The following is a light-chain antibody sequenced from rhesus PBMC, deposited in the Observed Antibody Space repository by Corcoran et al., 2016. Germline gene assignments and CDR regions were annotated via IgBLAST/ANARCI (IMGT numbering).Light chain of an antibody. CDR2: KAF. J-gene: IGKJ2*01. CDR3: LRNRSRPTFS. Sequence: DIQMTQSPSSLSASVGDTVTITCRASQSVSRWLDWYQQKAGKARKLRIYKAFSLESGVPSRASGSGAGTDFAVTISSLQPEDFATYCCLRNRSRPTFSLGQGTKGEI. V-gene: IGKV1-22*01. CDR1: QSVSRW.